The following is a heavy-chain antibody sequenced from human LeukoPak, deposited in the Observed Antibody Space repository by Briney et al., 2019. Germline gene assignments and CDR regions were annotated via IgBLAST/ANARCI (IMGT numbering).Heavy chain of an antibody. D-gene: IGHD3-3*01. Sequence: GGSLRLSCAASGFTFGGYSMSWVRQAPGKGLQWVSTITSGGDYMYYADPAKGRFTISRDDSKNSLYLHMHSLRAEDTDVSYCARVSIFGVVNANAYWDRGPVTPVSS. CDR1: GFTFGGYS. V-gene: IGHV3-21*01. J-gene: IGHJ4*02. CDR2: ITSGGDYM. CDR3: ARVSIFGVVNANAY.